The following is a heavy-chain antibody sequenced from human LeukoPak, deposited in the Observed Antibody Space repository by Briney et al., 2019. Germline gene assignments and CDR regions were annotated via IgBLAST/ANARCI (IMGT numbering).Heavy chain of an antibody. CDR1: GVSISSYY. CDR2: IYTSGST. Sequence: SETLSLTCTGSGVSISSYYWSWIRQPPGKGLEWIGRIYTSGSTNYNPSLKSRVTISVDKSKNQFSLKLSSVTAADTAVYYCAREKVAVAVNFDYWGQGTLVTVSS. CDR3: AREKVAVAVNFDY. V-gene: IGHV4-4*07. J-gene: IGHJ4*02. D-gene: IGHD6-19*01.